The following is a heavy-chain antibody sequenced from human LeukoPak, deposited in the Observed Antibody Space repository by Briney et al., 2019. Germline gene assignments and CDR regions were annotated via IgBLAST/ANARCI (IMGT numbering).Heavy chain of an antibody. J-gene: IGHJ4*02. V-gene: IGHV3-48*03. Sequence: GGSLRLSCAASGFTFSSYEMNWVRQAPGKGLEWVSYISSSGSTIYYADSVKGRFNISRDNAKNSLCLQMNSLRAEDTAVYYCARQAFSTYYDFWSGPTNFDYWGQGTLVTVSS. CDR1: GFTFSSYE. CDR3: ARQAFSTYYDFWSGPTNFDY. CDR2: ISSSGSTI. D-gene: IGHD3-3*01.